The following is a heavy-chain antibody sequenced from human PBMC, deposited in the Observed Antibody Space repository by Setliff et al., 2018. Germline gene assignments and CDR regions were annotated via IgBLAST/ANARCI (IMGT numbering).Heavy chain of an antibody. CDR2: IRRDGMNK. CDR3: AKEMAEVLMTGLDF. V-gene: IGHV3-30*02. Sequence: PGGSLRLSCAASGFTFNKYGMHWVRQAPGKGLEWISFIRRDGMNKYYRDSVRGRFTVSRDNSKNMLFLQMNSLRPDDTAVYYCAKEMAEVLMTGLDFWGQGALVTVSS. D-gene: IGHD3-16*01. CDR1: GFTFNKYG. J-gene: IGHJ4*02.